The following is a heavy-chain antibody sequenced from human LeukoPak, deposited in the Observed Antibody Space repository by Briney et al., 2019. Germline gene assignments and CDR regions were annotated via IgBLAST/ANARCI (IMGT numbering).Heavy chain of an antibody. CDR3: AKENVVVVTGDYYMDV. J-gene: IGHJ6*03. CDR1: GFTFSSYA. Sequence: GGSLRLSCAASGFTFSSYAMSWVRQAPGKRLEWVSAISGSGGSTYYADSVKGRFTISRDNSKNTLYLQMNSLRAEDTAVYYCAKENVVVVTGDYYMDVWGKGTTVTVSS. CDR2: ISGSGGST. D-gene: IGHD2-21*02. V-gene: IGHV3-23*01.